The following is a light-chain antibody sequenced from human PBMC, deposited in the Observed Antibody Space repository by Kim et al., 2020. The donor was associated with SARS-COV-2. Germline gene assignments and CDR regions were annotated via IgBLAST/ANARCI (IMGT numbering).Light chain of an antibody. CDR2: TTS. J-gene: IGKJ3*01. V-gene: IGKV1-12*01. CDR3: QQANSFPFT. CDR1: QVISTR. Sequence: ASIGDRVTITCRASQVISTRLAWYQQIPGTTPKLLIYTTSNLQSVVPSRFSGSGSGTDFTLTISNLQPEDFATYYCQQANSFPFTFGPGTKVDIK.